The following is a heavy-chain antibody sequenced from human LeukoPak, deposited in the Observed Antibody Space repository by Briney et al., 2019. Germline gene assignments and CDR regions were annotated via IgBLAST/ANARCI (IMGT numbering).Heavy chain of an antibody. V-gene: IGHV4-59*12. CDR2: IYYSGST. D-gene: IGHD4-23*01. J-gene: IGHJ6*03. Sequence: SETLSLTCTVSGGSISSYYWSWIRQPPGKGLEWIGYIYYSGSTNHNPSLKSRVTISVDTSKNQFSLKLSSVTAADTAVYYCARGLGYGGKISYYYYYMDVWGKGTTVTVSS. CDR1: GGSISSYY. CDR3: ARGLGYGGKISYYYYYMDV.